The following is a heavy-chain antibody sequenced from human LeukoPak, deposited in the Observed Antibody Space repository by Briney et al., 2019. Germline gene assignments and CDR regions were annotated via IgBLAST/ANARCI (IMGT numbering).Heavy chain of an antibody. CDR3: ARDYFDSSDYPQTYYYYYMDV. V-gene: IGHV3-21*01. Sequence: PGGSLRLSCAASGFTFSRYSMNWVRQAPGKGLEWVASISSTSTFIYSADSVKGRFTIPRDTAKNSLFLQMNSLRAEDTAIYYCARDYFDSSDYPQTYYYYYMDVWGKGNPGHRLF. CDR2: ISSTSTFI. CDR1: GFTFSRYS. D-gene: IGHD3-22*01. J-gene: IGHJ6*03.